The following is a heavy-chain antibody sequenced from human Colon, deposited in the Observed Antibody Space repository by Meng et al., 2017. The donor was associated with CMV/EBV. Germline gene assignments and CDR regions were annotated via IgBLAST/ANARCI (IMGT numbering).Heavy chain of an antibody. J-gene: IGHJ4*02. V-gene: IGHV3-23*04. D-gene: IGHD2-2*02. CDR2: ISGGGDPT. CDR1: GFTFSTYA. CDR3: ARGSYTTSYEVDY. Sequence: VLVVESGGGLALPGGALRLTCATSGFTFSTYAMSWVRQAPGKGLEWVSAISGGGDPTHYADSVQGRFTISRDGSTNTLSLQMNGLRADDTAVYYCARGSYTTSYEVDYWGQGTLVTASS.